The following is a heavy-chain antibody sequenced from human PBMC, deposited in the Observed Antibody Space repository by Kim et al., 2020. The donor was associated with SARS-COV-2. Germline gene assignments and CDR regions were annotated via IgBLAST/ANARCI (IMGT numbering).Heavy chain of an antibody. D-gene: IGHD3-10*01. CDR1: GFTFSGSA. Sequence: GGSLRLSCAASGFTFSGSAMHWVRQASGKGLEWVGRIRNKANGYATAYAASVKGRFTISRDDSKNTAYLQMNSLKTEDTAVYYCTSGYYGSGSPDYWGQGTLVTVSS. CDR2: IRNKANGYAT. CDR3: TSGYYGSGSPDY. J-gene: IGHJ4*02. V-gene: IGHV3-73*01.